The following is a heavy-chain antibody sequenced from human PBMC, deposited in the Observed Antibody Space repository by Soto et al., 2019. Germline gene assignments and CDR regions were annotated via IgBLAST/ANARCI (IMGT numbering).Heavy chain of an antibody. V-gene: IGHV4-4*07. D-gene: IGHD5-12*01. Sequence: SETLSLTCTVSGGSISSYYWSWIRQPAGKGLEWIGRIYTSGSTNYNPSLKSRVTMSVDTSKNQFSLKLSSVTAADTAMYYCARQYSGYDERGWFDPWGQGTLVTVSS. J-gene: IGHJ5*02. CDR2: IYTSGST. CDR3: ARQYSGYDERGWFDP. CDR1: GGSISSYY.